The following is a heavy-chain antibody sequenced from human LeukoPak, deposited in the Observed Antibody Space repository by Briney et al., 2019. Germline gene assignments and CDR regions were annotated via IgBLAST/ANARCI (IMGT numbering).Heavy chain of an antibody. CDR2: IYHSGST. CDR1: GGSISSGGYY. CDR3: ARLTELLGAFDI. D-gene: IGHD1-7*01. V-gene: IGHV4-30-2*01. Sequence: TLSLTCTVSGGSISSGGYYWSWIRQPPGKGLEWIGYIYHSGSTYYNPSLKSRVTISVDRSKNQFSLKLSSVTAADTAVYYCARLTELLGAFDIWGQGTMVTVSS. J-gene: IGHJ3*02.